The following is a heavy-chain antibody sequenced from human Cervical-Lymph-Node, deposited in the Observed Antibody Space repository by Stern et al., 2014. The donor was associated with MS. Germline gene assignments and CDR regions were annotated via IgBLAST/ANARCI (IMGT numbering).Heavy chain of an antibody. CDR3: ARDHCLHCSGGSCCGMDV. CDR2: IIPIFGTT. J-gene: IGHJ6*02. D-gene: IGHD2-15*01. CDR1: GGTFSSYG. Sequence: QVQLVQSGAEVKKPGSSVKVSCKAPGGTFSSYGISWVRQAPGQGLEWMGGIIPIFGTTNYAQKFQGRVTISADESTTTVYMELSSLRSEDTAVYYCARDHCLHCSGGSCCGMDVWGQGTTVTVSS. V-gene: IGHV1-69*01.